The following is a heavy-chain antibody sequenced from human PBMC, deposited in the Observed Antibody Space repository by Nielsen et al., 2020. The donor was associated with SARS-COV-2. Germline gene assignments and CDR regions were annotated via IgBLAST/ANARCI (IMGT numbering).Heavy chain of an antibody. D-gene: IGHD6-19*01. CDR3: ARQSRWLANFDY. J-gene: IGHJ4*02. V-gene: IGHV4-39*01. Sequence: SETLSLTCTVSGGSMSNSNYYWGWIRQPPGRGLEWIGGIHYTGSTYYNPSLTSRATISVDTSKKQFSLRLSFVTAADTAVYYCARQSRWLANFDYWGQGTLVTVSS. CDR1: GGSMSNSNYY. CDR2: IHYTGST.